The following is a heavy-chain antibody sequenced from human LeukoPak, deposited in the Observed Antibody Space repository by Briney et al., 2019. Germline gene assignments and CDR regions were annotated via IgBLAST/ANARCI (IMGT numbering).Heavy chain of an antibody. Sequence: ASVKVSCKASGYTFSNFGINWARQAPGQGLEWMGWISGNNDNPNYGQKFQGRFTVTTDSSTNTAYMELTNLRFDDTAVYYCARDGTSTDDYWGQGTLVTVSS. V-gene: IGHV1-18*01. CDR2: ISGNNDNP. CDR1: GYTFSNFG. J-gene: IGHJ4*02. D-gene: IGHD2-2*01. CDR3: ARDGTSTDDY.